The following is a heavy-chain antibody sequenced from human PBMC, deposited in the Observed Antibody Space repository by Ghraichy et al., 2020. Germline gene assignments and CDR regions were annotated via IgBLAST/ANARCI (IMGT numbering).Heavy chain of an antibody. J-gene: IGHJ4*02. V-gene: IGHV4-59*08. Sequence: SETLSLTCTVSGGSLSPYYWSWMRQPPGKGLEWIGYIYYSGNPKYDPSLKSRVTISVDTSKNQFSLKLTSVTAADTAVYYCARGSYDTTGYYPPNFFDSWGQGTLVTVSS. CDR1: GGSLSPYY. CDR3: ARGSYDTTGYYPPNFFDS. D-gene: IGHD3-22*01. CDR2: IYYSGNP.